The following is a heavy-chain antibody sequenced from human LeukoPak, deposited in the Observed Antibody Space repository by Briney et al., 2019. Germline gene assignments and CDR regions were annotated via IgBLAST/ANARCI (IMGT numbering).Heavy chain of an antibody. CDR2: IYYSGGT. D-gene: IGHD3-3*01. CDR3: ARDGVHYDFWSGPTGGRYYYYYMDV. CDR1: GGSISSGGYY. V-gene: IGHV4-30-4*08. Sequence: SETLSLTCTVSGGSISSGGYYWSWIRQPPGKGLEWIGYIYYSGGTYYNPSLKSRVTISVDTSKNQFSLKLSSVTAADTAVYYCARDGVHYDFWSGPTGGRYYYYYMDVWGKGTTVTVSS. J-gene: IGHJ6*03.